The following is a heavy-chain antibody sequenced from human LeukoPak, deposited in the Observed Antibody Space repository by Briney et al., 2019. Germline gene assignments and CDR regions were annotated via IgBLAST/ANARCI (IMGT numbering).Heavy chain of an antibody. V-gene: IGHV3-7*01. CDR3: ARPVNRIFLF. D-gene: IGHD2-15*01. CDR1: GFSLSGDW. Sequence: PGGSLRLACVGSGFSLSGDWMTWVRQAPGTGLERVANIKEDGGETYYVDSVKGRFTISRDNAKNSLYLQMNNLRAEDTAVYFCARPVNRIFLFWGPGALVTVSS. J-gene: IGHJ4*02. CDR2: IKEDGGET.